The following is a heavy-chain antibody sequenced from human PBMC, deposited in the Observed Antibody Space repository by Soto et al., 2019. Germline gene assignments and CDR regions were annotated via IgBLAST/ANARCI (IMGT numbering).Heavy chain of an antibody. D-gene: IGHD6-13*01. CDR3: AREGEQLPGHGHGTGWLDP. CDR2: ISAYNGNT. CDR1: GYTFTSYG. J-gene: IGHJ5*02. V-gene: IGHV1-18*01. Sequence: ASVKVSCKASGYTFTSYGISWVRQAPGQGLEWMGWISAYNGNTNYAQKLQGRVTMTTDTSTSTAYMELRSLRSDDTAVYYCAREGEQLPGHGHGTGWLDPWGQVTQVAVSS.